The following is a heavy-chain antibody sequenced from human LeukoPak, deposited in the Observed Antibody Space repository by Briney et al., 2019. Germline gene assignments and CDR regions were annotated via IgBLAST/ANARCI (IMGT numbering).Heavy chain of an antibody. J-gene: IGHJ6*02. V-gene: IGHV1-69*01. CDR3: ARDSSGYYYDRYSYYGMNV. CDR2: IIPIFGTA. CDR1: GGTFSSYA. Sequence: ASVKVSRKASGGTFSSYAISWVRQAPGQGLEWMGGIIPIFGTANYAQKFQGRITITADESSSTAYMELSSLRSEDTAVYYCARDSSGYYYDRYSYYGMNVWGQGTTVTVSS. D-gene: IGHD3-22*01.